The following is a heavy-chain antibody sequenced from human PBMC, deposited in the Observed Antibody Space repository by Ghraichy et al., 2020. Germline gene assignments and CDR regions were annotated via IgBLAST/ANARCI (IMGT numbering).Heavy chain of an antibody. V-gene: IGHV3-48*02. CDR1: GSTFSSYS. CDR2: ISSSSSTI. Sequence: GESLNISCAASGSTFSSYSMNWVRQAPGKGLEWVSYISSSSSTIYYADSVKGRFTISRDNAKNSLYLQMNSLRDEDTAVYYCASGGRARGDYWGQGTLVTVSS. CDR3: ASGGRARGDY. D-gene: IGHD1-26*01. J-gene: IGHJ4*02.